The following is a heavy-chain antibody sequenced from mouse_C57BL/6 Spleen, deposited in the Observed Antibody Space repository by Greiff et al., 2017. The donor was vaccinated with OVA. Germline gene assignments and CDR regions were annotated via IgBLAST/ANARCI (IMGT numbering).Heavy chain of an antibody. CDR1: GYAFSSSW. Sequence: VKVVESGPELVKPGASVKISCKASGYAFSSSWMNWVKQRPGKGLEWIGRIYPGDGDTNYNGKFKGKATLTADKSSSTAYMQLSSLTSEDSAVYFCARQLRLLMDYWGQGTSVTVSS. CDR2: IYPGDGDT. D-gene: IGHD3-2*02. J-gene: IGHJ4*01. CDR3: ARQLRLLMDY. V-gene: IGHV1-82*01.